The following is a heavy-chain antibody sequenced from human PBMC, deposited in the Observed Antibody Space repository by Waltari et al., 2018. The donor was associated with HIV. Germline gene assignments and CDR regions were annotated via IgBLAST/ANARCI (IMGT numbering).Heavy chain of an antibody. CDR1: GYTFTSYA. CDR3: ARGLTGAVDIVATIQDY. D-gene: IGHD5-12*01. J-gene: IGHJ4*02. CDR2: INAGNGNT. Sequence: QVQLVQSGAEVKKPGASVKVSCKASGYTFTSYAMHWVRQAPGQRLEWMGWINAGNGNTKYSQKFQGRVTITRDTSASTAYMELSSLRSEDTAVYYCARGLTGAVDIVATIQDYWGQGTLVTVSS. V-gene: IGHV1-3*01.